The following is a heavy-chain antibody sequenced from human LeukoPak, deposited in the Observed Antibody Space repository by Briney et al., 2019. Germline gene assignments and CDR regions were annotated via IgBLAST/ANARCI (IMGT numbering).Heavy chain of an antibody. CDR2: IKQDGSKK. CDR1: GFPFSSYW. V-gene: IGHV3-7*04. Sequence: GGSLRLSCVASGFPFSSYWMTWVRQAPGKGLEWVANIKQDGSKKSYVDSVKGQFTISRDNAKNSLYLQMNSLRAEDTAIYYCTRVGYIDEGIDYWGQGTLVTVSS. J-gene: IGHJ4*02. CDR3: TRVGYIDEGIDY. D-gene: IGHD5-24*01.